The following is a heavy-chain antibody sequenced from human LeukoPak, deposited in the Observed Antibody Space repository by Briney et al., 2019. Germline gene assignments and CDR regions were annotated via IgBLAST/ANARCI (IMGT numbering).Heavy chain of an antibody. D-gene: IGHD6-19*01. V-gene: IGHV4-34*01. CDR1: GGSFSGYY. Sequence: PSETLSLTCAAYGGSFSGYYWSWIRQPPGKGLEWIGEINHSGSTNYNPSLKSRVTISVDTSKNQFSLKLSSETAADTAVYYCARAKWAVAGTNWFDPWGQGTLVTVSS. CDR3: ARAKWAVAGTNWFDP. CDR2: INHSGST. J-gene: IGHJ5*02.